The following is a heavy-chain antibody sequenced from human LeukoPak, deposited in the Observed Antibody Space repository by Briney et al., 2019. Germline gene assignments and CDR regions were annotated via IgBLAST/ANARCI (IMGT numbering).Heavy chain of an antibody. CDR3: ARAYGSESYYYYYYMDV. J-gene: IGHJ6*03. CDR2: IFYSGST. Sequence: SETLSLTCTVSGGSISTYYWSWIRQPPGKGLEWIGSIFYSGSTYYNPSLKSRVTISVDTSKNQFSLKLSSVTAADTAVYYCARAYGSESYYYYYYMDVWGKGTTVTISS. CDR1: GGSISTYY. V-gene: IGHV4-39*07. D-gene: IGHD3-10*01.